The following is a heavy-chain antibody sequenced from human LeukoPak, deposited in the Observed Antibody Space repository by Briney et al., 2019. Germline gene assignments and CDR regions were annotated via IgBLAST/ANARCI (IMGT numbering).Heavy chain of an antibody. CDR1: GFTFSSYS. CDR3: ARDCPRITMIVVDPDAFDI. CDR2: ISSSSSYI. D-gene: IGHD3-22*01. V-gene: IGHV3-21*01. Sequence: PGGSLRLSCAASGFTFSSYSMNWVRQAPGKGLEWVSSISSSSSYIYYADSVKARFTISRDNAKNSLYLQMNSLRAEDTAVYYCARDCPRITMIVVDPDAFDIWGQGTMVTVSS. J-gene: IGHJ3*02.